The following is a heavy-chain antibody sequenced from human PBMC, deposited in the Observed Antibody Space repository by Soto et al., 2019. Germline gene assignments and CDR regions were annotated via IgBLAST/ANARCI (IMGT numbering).Heavy chain of an antibody. CDR2: ISGSGGST. CDR3: TKSIIGYCSGGSCYGGTKPDY. V-gene: IGHV3-23*01. J-gene: IGHJ4*02. D-gene: IGHD2-15*01. Sequence: GGSLRLSCAASGFTFSNYAMSWVRQAPGKGLEWVSAISGSGGSTYYADSVKGRFTISRDNPKNTLYLQMNSLRAEDTAVYYCTKSIIGYCSGGSCYGGTKPDYWGQGTLVTVSS. CDR1: GFTFSNYA.